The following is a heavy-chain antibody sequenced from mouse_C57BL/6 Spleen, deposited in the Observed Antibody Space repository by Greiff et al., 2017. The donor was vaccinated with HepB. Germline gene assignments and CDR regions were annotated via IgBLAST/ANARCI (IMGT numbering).Heavy chain of an antibody. J-gene: IGHJ4*01. CDR3: ARSDYSNYYAMDY. D-gene: IGHD2-5*01. CDR1: GYAFSSYW. Sequence: VQLPQSGAELVKPGASVKISCKASGYAFSSYWMNWVKQRPGKGPEWFGQIYPGDGDTNYHGKFKGKVTLNADKSSSTAYMQLSSLTPEDTAVYFCARSDYSNYYAMDYWGQGTSVTVSS. V-gene: IGHV1-80*01. CDR2: IYPGDGDT.